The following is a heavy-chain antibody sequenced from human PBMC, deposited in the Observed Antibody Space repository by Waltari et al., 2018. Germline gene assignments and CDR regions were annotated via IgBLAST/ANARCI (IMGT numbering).Heavy chain of an antibody. CDR2: FSYRATS. CDR1: GGSISSNAYA. V-gene: IGHV4-39*01. Sequence: QVQLQESGPGLVRPSESLSLACGVSGGSISSNAYAWAWVRQPPGTGLGWIASFSYRATSYYNPSLSSRLSAFLDTSKNQVSLRLSSVTAADTARYFCARQVAPGHSTSWYFDSWGRGTLVTVFS. J-gene: IGHJ4*02. D-gene: IGHD6-13*01. CDR3: ARQVAPGHSTSWYFDS.